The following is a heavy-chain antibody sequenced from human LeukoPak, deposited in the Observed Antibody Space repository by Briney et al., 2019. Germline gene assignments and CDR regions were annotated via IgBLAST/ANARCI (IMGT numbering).Heavy chain of an antibody. V-gene: IGHV3-23*01. CDR3: AKGGSGSYSGFDC. Sequence: PGGSLRLSCAASGFTFSSYAMSWVRQAPGKGLEWVSTITGGGSTTYYADSVKGRFTISRDNSKNTLYLQMNSLRAEDTAVYYCAKGGSGSYSGFDCWGQGTLVTVSS. D-gene: IGHD1-26*01. J-gene: IGHJ4*02. CDR2: ITGGGSTT. CDR1: GFTFSSYA.